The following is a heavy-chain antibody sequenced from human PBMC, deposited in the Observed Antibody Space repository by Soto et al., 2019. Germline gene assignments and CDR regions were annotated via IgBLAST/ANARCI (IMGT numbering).Heavy chain of an antibody. D-gene: IGHD2-15*01. CDR1: GYTFTSYY. J-gene: IGHJ4*02. CDR3: ARARYCSGGSCHAPGDFYDY. Sequence: ASVKVSCKASGYTFTSYYMHWVRQAPGQGLEWMGIINPSGGSTSYAQKFQGRVTMTRDTSTSTVYIELSSLRSEDTAVYYCARARYCSGGSCHAPGDFYDYWGQGTLVTVSS. V-gene: IGHV1-46*01. CDR2: INPSGGST.